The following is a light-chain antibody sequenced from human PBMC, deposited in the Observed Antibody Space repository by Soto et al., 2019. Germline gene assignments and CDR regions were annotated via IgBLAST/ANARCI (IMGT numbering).Light chain of an antibody. CDR3: QQYGSSPLT. CDR1: QSVSSN. V-gene: IGKV3-15*01. J-gene: IGKJ4*01. CDR2: GAS. Sequence: DIVMTQSPATLSVSPGERATLSCRASQSVSSNLAWYQQKPGQAPRLLIYGASTRATGIPARFSGSGSGTEFTLTISSLQSEDFAVYYCQQYGSSPLTFGGGTKVDI.